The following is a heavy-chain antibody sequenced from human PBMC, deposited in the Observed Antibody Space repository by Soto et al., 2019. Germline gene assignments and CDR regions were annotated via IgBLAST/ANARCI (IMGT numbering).Heavy chain of an antibody. CDR1: GATFMNSA. D-gene: IGHD5-12*01. CDR3: ATSSGLSGKYSAPPNN. Sequence: QVQLVQSGAVVKTPGSFVKVSCKASGATFMNSAIPWVRQAPGQGPEWVGMIIPIFGSTNSAPKFRGRVTFTADTSTSTSFMELTRLKSNDTAVNYCATSSGLSGKYSAPPNNWGKGTLVTVSS. V-gene: IGHV1-69*06. J-gene: IGHJ4*02. CDR2: IIPIFGST.